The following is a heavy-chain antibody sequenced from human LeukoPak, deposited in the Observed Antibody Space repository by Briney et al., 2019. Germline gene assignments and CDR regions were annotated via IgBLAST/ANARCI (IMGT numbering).Heavy chain of an antibody. V-gene: IGHV4-59*01. CDR3: ARFAGYCSSTSCSSAYYYYYGMDV. CDR1: GGSFSGYY. J-gene: IGHJ6*02. D-gene: IGHD2-2*01. CDR2: IYYSGST. Sequence: ASETLSLTCAVYGGSFSGYYWSWIRQPPGKGLEWIGYIYYSGSTNYNPSLKSRVTISVDTSKNQFSLKLSSVTAADTAVYYCARFAGYCSSTSCSSAYYYYYGMDVWGQGTTVTVSS.